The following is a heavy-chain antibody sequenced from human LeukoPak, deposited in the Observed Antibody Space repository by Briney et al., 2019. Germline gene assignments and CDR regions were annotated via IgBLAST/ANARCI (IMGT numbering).Heavy chain of an antibody. V-gene: IGHV3-23*01. CDR2: ISGSGGST. CDR1: GFTFSSYA. Sequence: GGSLRLSCAASGFTFSSYAMSRVRQAPGKGLEWVSAISGSGGSTYYADSVKGRFTISRDNSKNTLYLQMNSLRAEDTAVYYCAGVDDYGDFRTFDYWGQGTLVTVSS. D-gene: IGHD4-17*01. CDR3: AGVDDYGDFRTFDY. J-gene: IGHJ4*02.